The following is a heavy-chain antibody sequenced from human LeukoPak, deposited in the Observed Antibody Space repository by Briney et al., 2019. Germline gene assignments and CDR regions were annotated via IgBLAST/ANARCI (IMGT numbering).Heavy chain of an antibody. V-gene: IGHV3-21*01. J-gene: IGHJ4*02. CDR2: ITTSSSYI. Sequence: GGSLRLSCTASGFTFGDYAMSWVRQAPGKGLEWVSSITTSSSYIYYADSVKGRFTTSRDIAKNSLYLQMNSLRAEDTAVYYCARCPIVGVYSGVDYWGQGTLVTVSS. CDR3: ARCPIVGVYSGVDY. CDR1: GFTFGDYA. D-gene: IGHD1-26*01.